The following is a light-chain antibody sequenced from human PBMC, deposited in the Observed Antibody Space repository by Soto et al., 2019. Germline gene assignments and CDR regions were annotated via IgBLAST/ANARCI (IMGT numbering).Light chain of an antibody. J-gene: IGLJ3*02. V-gene: IGLV2-8*01. CDR1: SSDGGGYNY. CDR3: SSYAATNNGYLM. CDR2: EVT. Sequence: QSALTQPPSASGSPGQSVTISCTGTSSDGGGYNYVSWYQQYPGRAPKLMIYEVTKRPSGVPDRFSGSKSGNTASLTVPGLQAEDEDDYYCSSYAATNNGYLMFGGGTQLTVL.